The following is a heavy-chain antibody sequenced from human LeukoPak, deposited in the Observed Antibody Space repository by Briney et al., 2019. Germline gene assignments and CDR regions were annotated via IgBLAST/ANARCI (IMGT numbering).Heavy chain of an antibody. Sequence: GGSLRLSCAASGFTFNNYWMSWLRQAPGRGLEWVANIDEHGSGKWFVDSVKGRFTMSRDNTKNSLYLEMNSLRAEDTAVYYCARDRVVAADGGHFDYWGQGTLVTVSS. V-gene: IGHV3-7*01. J-gene: IGHJ4*02. D-gene: IGHD2-15*01. CDR1: GFTFNNYW. CDR3: ARDRVVAADGGHFDY. CDR2: IDEHGSGK.